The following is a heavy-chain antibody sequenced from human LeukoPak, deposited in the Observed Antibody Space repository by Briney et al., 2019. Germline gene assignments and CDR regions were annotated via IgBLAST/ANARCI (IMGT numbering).Heavy chain of an antibody. CDR2: INPNSGGT. D-gene: IGHD6-6*01. V-gene: IGHV1-2*02. J-gene: IGHJ4*02. CDR1: GYTFTGYY. CDR3: ARDTDGQLGLIDY. Sequence: ASVKVSCKASGYTFTGYYMHWVRQAPGQGLEWMGWINPNSGGTNYAQKFQGRVTMTRDTSISTAYMELSRLRSDDTAVYYCARDTDGQLGLIDYWGQGTLVSVSS.